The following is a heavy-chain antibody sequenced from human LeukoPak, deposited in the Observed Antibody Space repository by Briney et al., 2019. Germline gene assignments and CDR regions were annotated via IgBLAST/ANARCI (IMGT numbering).Heavy chain of an antibody. J-gene: IGHJ5*02. V-gene: IGHV3-30-3*01. CDR3: ARDMLFGESVYNWFDP. D-gene: IGHD3/OR15-3a*01. CDR1: GFILSPYS. Sequence: GGSLRLSCAASGFILSPYSMHWVRQAPGKGLEWVAVISFDGTIKYYGDSVNGRFTISRDNAKNTLYLQMNSLRGEDTAVYYCARDMLFGESVYNWFDPWGQGTLVTVFS. CDR2: ISFDGTIK.